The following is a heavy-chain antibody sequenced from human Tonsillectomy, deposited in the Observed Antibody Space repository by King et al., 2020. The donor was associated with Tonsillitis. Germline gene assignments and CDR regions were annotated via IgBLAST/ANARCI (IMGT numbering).Heavy chain of an antibody. V-gene: IGHV3-33*08. CDR2: IWDDGGNK. D-gene: IGHD3-22*01. CDR1: GFTFSNFG. J-gene: IGHJ4*02. Sequence: VQLVESGGGVVQPGRSLRLSCAASGFTFSNFGMHWVRQAPGEGLDGGAVIWDDGGNKYYAHSVKGRVTVSRDNSKNTRFLKMNSLRAEDTAVYYCARALGSSGYALDYWGQGTLVTVSS. CDR3: ARALGSSGYALDY.